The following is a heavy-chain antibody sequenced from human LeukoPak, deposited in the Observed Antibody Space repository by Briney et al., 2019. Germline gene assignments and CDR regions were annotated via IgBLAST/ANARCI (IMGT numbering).Heavy chain of an antibody. V-gene: IGHV1-2*02. J-gene: IGHJ6*03. CDR1: GYTFTGYY. CDR3: AREGYYYDSSGYYPYYYYYYMDV. Sequence: ASVKVSCKASGYTFTGYYMHWVRQAPGQGLEWMGWINPNSGGTNYAQKFQGRVTMTRDTSISTAYMELSSLRSEDTAVYYCAREGYYYDSSGYYPYYYYYYMDVWGKGTTVTISS. D-gene: IGHD3-22*01. CDR2: INPNSGGT.